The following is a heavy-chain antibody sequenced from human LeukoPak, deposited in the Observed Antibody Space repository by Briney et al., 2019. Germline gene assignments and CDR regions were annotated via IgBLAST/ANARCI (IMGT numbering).Heavy chain of an antibody. D-gene: IGHD5-24*01. Sequence: PGGSLRLSCAASGFTFSSYARHWVRQAPGKGLEWVAVISYDGSSEYYADSVRGRFTISRDHSQNMLYLHMTSLRAQEKALFYCVRDRRDGNNLAYHFELWGEGPLVTLPS. CDR2: ISYDGSSE. V-gene: IGHV3-30-3*01. CDR1: GFTFSSYA. J-gene: IGHJ4*02. CDR3: VRDRRDGNNLAYHFEL.